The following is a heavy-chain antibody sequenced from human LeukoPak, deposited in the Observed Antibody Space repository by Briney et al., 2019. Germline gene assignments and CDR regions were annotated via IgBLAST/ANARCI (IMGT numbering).Heavy chain of an antibody. Sequence: ASVKVSCKASGYTFTSYGVSWVRQAPGQGLEWMGWISAYNGNTNYAQKLQGRVTMTTDTSTSTAYMELRSLRSDDTAVYYCARRYCSGGSCYWDYWGQGTLVTVSS. CDR1: GYTFTSYG. CDR2: ISAYNGNT. CDR3: ARRYCSGGSCYWDY. D-gene: IGHD2-15*01. V-gene: IGHV1-18*01. J-gene: IGHJ4*02.